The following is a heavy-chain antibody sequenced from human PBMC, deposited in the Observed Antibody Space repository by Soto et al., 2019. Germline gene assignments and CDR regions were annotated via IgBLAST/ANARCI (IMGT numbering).Heavy chain of an antibody. V-gene: IGHV4-59*01. CDR3: TRANWYSEY. J-gene: IGHJ4*02. CDR2: IYYNGNT. D-gene: IGHD7-27*01. Sequence: QVQLQESGPGLVKPSETLSLSCGVSVGSFSIINWAGFRRPPGKGLEWIGYIYYNGNTNYNPSLKSRVTMSVDTSRNQISLKLTTVTAADTAVYYCTRANWYSEYWGQGTLVTVSS. CDR1: VGSFSIIN.